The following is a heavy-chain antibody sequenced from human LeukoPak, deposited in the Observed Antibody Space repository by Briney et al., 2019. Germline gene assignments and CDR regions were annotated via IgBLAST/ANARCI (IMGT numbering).Heavy chain of an antibody. J-gene: IGHJ4*02. CDR1: GYTFTGYY. V-gene: IGHV1-2*02. CDR2: INPNSGGT. Sequence: GASVEVSCKASGYTFTGYYMHWVRQAPGQGLEWMGWINPNSGGTNYAQKFQGRVTMTRDTSISTAYMELSRLRSDDTAVYYCARDLSLGWFGELFGYYFVYWGQGTLVTVSS. D-gene: IGHD3-10*01. CDR3: ARDLSLGWFGELFGYYFVY.